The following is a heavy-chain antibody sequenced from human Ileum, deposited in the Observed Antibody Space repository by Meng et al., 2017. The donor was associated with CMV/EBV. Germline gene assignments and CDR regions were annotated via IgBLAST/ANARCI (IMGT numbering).Heavy chain of an antibody. CDR2: ISSGDTTI. CDR1: GFTFHSYS. Sequence: GESLKISCAGSGFTFHSYSMNWVRQAPGKGLEWVSYISSGDTTIYYADSVKGRFTISRDNAKNSLYLQMDSLRVEDTAVYFCARDLRSYYYDDTSYGNYYYAMDVWGQGTTVTVSS. D-gene: IGHD3-22*01. CDR3: ARDLRSYYYDDTSYGNYYYAMDV. V-gene: IGHV3-48*04. J-gene: IGHJ6*02.